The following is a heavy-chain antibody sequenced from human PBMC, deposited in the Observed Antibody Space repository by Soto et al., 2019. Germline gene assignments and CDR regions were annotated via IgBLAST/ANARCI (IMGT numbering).Heavy chain of an antibody. D-gene: IGHD6-6*01. Sequence: QVQLVQSGGEVKKPGASVKVSCKASGYTFTCFYMHWVRQAPGQGLEWMGWINPNSGGTKYAQKFKGRVTITRDKSISTAYMELSSLRSDDTAVYYCAKDPEASYNWFDPWGQGTLVTVSS. CDR3: AKDPEASYNWFDP. CDR1: GYTFTCFY. V-gene: IGHV1-2*02. J-gene: IGHJ5*02. CDR2: INPNSGGT.